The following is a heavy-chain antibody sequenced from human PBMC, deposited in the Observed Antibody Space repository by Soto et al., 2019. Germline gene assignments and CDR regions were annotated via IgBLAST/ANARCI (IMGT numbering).Heavy chain of an antibody. CDR2: IYPGDSDT. CDR1: GYSFTSYW. V-gene: IGHV5-51*01. CDR3: ARGYRYYYGSMPIHDYYYYGMDV. D-gene: IGHD3-10*01. J-gene: IGHJ6*02. Sequence: PGESLKISCKGSGYSFTSYWIGWVRQMPGKGLEWMGIIYPGDSDTRYSPSFQGQVTISADKSISTAYLQWSSLKASDTAMYYCARGYRYYYGSMPIHDYYYYGMDVWGQGTTVTVSS.